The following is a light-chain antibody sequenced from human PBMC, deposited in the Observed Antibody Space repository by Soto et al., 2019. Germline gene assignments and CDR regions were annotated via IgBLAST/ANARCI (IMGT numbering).Light chain of an antibody. Sequence: EIVVTQSPANLSVSPGERATLSCRASQSVSSNLAWYQQKPGQAPRLLIYDASTRATGIPARFTGSGSGTEFTITISSLTSEDFAIYYCQQYNNWPPGTFGPGTKVDIK. V-gene: IGKV3-15*01. CDR3: QQYNNWPPGT. CDR1: QSVSSN. J-gene: IGKJ3*01. CDR2: DAS.